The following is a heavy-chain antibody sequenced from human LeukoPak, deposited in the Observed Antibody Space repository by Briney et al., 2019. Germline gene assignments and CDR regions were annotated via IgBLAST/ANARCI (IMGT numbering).Heavy chain of an antibody. CDR3: VVAGTAASYDY. Sequence: PGRSLRLSCAASRFTFSSYAMHWVRQAPGKGLEWVAVISYDGSNKYYADSVKGRFTISRDNSKNTLYLQMNSLRAEDTAVYYCVVAGTAASYDYWGQGTLVTVSS. V-gene: IGHV3-30*04. J-gene: IGHJ4*02. CDR1: RFTFSSYA. CDR2: ISYDGSNK. D-gene: IGHD6-19*01.